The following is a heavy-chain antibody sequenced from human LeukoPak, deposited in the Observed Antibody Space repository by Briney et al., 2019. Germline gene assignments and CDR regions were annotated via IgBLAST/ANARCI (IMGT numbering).Heavy chain of an antibody. CDR2: ISGSGGST. CDR1: GFTFSSYA. Sequence: GGSLRLSCAASGFTFSSYAMSSVRQAPGKGLEWVSAISGSGGSTYYADSVKDRFTISRDNSKNTLYLQMNSLRAEDTAVYYCARGRFGAFDIWGQGTMVTVSS. D-gene: IGHD3-10*01. V-gene: IGHV3-23*01. J-gene: IGHJ3*02. CDR3: ARGRFGAFDI.